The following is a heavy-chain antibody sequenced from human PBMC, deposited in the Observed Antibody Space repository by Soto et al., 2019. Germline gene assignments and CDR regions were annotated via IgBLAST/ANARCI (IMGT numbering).Heavy chain of an antibody. J-gene: IGHJ4*02. Sequence: GGSLRLSCAASGFTFSSYWMHWVRQAPGKGLVWVSRINSDGSSTSYADSVKGRFTISRDNAKNTLYLQMNSLRAEDTAVYYCARMDEYSSGWYSRPVFDYWGQGTLVTVSS. V-gene: IGHV3-74*01. CDR2: INSDGSST. CDR3: ARMDEYSSGWYSRPVFDY. D-gene: IGHD6-19*01. CDR1: GFTFSSYW.